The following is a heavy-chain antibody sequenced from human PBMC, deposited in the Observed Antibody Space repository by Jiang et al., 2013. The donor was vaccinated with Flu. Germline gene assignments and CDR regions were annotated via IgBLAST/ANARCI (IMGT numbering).Heavy chain of an antibody. J-gene: IGHJ5*02. CDR2: ISGSGGST. D-gene: IGHD6-13*01. CDR3: AKEEAGIAAAGTDWFDP. CDR1: GFTFSSYA. V-gene: IGHV3-23*01. Sequence: GLVQPGGSLRLSCAASGFTFSSYAMSWVRQAPGKGLEWVSAISGSGGSTYYADSVKGRFTISRDNSKNTLYLQMNSLRAEDTAVYYCAKEEAGIAAAGTDWFDPWGQGTLVTVSS.